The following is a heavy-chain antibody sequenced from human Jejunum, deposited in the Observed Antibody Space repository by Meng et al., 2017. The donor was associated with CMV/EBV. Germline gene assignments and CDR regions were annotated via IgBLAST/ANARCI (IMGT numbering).Heavy chain of an antibody. CDR2: INHSGST. V-gene: IGHV4-34*01. CDR1: GGSFGGYY. J-gene: IGHJ5*02. CDR3: ARGFVKYTVTRVGNWFDP. D-gene: IGHD4-17*01. Sequence: GTGPVQRSRHLALPVSVYGGSFGGYYWSWIRQPPGKGLEWIGEINHSGSTNYNPSLKSRVTISVDTSKNQFSLKLSSVTAADTAVYYCARGFVKYTVTRVGNWFDPWGQGTLVTVSS.